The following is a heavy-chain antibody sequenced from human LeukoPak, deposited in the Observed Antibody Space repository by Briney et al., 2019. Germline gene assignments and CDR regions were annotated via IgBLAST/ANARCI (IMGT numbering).Heavy chain of an antibody. CDR3: AKTSEWLRPSEVDY. V-gene: IGHV3-23*01. D-gene: IGHD5-12*01. CDR1: GFTFSSYA. CDR2: ISGSGGST. Sequence: GGSLRLSCAASGFTFSSYAMSWVRQAPGKGLEWASAISGSGGSTYYADSVKGRFTISRDNSKNTLYLQMNSLRAEDTAVYYCAKTSEWLRPSEVDYWGQGTLVTVSS. J-gene: IGHJ4*02.